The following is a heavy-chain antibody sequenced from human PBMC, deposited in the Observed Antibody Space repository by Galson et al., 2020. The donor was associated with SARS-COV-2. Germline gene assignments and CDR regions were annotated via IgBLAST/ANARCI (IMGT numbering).Heavy chain of an antibody. CDR2: IWYDGSHK. V-gene: IGHV3-33*01. D-gene: IGHD3-10*01. CDR3: ARDLYGSGKYVDY. Sequence: GGSLRLSCAASGFTFSSYGIHWVRQAPGKGLEWVAVIWYDGSHKYYADSVKGRFTISRDDSKNTMYLQMNSLRAEDTAVYYSARDLYGSGKYVDYWGQGTLVTVSS. CDR1: GFTFSSYG. J-gene: IGHJ4*02.